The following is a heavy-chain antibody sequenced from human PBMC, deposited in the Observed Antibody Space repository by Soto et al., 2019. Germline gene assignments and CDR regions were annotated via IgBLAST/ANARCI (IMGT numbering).Heavy chain of an antibody. Sequence: SETLSLTCTVSGGSIRNGDYYWGWIRQPPGKGLEWIGYVYYSGTTYSHPSLNSRVSISVDTSENQFSLRLTSVTAADTAVYYCVTINLVGAAYYFDYWGPGTLVTVSS. CDR2: VYYSGTT. CDR1: GGSIRNGDYY. J-gene: IGHJ4*02. D-gene: IGHD1-26*01. CDR3: VTINLVGAAYYFDY. V-gene: IGHV4-30-4*01.